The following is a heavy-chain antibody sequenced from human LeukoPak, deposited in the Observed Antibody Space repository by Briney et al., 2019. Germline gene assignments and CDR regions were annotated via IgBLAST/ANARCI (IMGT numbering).Heavy chain of an antibody. Sequence: PGGSLRLSCAASGFTFRSYSMTWVRQAPGKGLERVSAISGGGDYTHYADSVKGRFTISRDDSQNTLYLQMNSLRADDTAVYFCATRLRNHFDYWGQGTPVTVSS. CDR2: ISGGGDYT. V-gene: IGHV3-23*01. D-gene: IGHD5-12*01. CDR3: ATRLRNHFDY. J-gene: IGHJ4*02. CDR1: GFTFRSYS.